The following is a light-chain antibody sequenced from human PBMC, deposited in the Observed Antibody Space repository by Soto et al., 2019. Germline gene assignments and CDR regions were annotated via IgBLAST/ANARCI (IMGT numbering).Light chain of an antibody. Sequence: IQLPQSPSSLSASVGDRVTITCRASQGISSYLAWYQQKPGKAPKLLIYAASTLQSGVPSRFSGSGSGTDFTLTISSMQPEDFATYYCQQLNSYPLTFGGGTQVEIK. CDR1: QGISSY. J-gene: IGKJ4*01. V-gene: IGKV1-9*01. CDR3: QQLNSYPLT. CDR2: AAS.